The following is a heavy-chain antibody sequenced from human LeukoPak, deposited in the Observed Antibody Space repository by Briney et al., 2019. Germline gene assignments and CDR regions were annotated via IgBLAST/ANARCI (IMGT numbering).Heavy chain of an antibody. Sequence: SETLSLTCTVSGGSMSSPSYSWGWIRQPPGKGLEWIGNISYSGSTDYNPSLKSRVTISVDTSKSHFSLKLSSVTAADTAVYYCARHRLIAASTSYLDYWGQGTQVTVSS. D-gene: IGHD6-13*01. V-gene: IGHV4-39*01. CDR3: ARHRLIAASTSYLDY. CDR2: ISYSGST. J-gene: IGHJ4*02. CDR1: GGSMSSPSYS.